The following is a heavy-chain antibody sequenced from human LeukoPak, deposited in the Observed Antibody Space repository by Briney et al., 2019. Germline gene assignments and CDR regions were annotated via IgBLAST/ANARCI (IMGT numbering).Heavy chain of an antibody. CDR3: ARGAGAAIGYRSYFDY. Sequence: SETLSLTCTVSGYSISSGYFWGWIRPPPGKGLEWIGSIYHSGSTSYNPSLKSRLTISVDTSKNQFSLKLSSVTAADTAVYYCARGAGAAIGYRSYFDYWGQGTLVTVSS. D-gene: IGHD5-18*01. J-gene: IGHJ4*02. CDR1: GYSISSGYF. V-gene: IGHV4-38-2*02. CDR2: IYHSGST.